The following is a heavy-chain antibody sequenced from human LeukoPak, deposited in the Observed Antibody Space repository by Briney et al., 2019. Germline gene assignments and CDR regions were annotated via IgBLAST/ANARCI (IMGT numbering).Heavy chain of an antibody. D-gene: IGHD2-21*01. CDR1: GYTFTSYG. J-gene: IGHJ5*02. Sequence: ASVKVSCKASGYTFTSYGITWVRQAPGQGLEWMGWISPYSGNTNYAQKRQGRVTMTTDTSTSTDYMELRSLRSDDTAVYYCASDERLWGFDPWGQGTLVTVSS. V-gene: IGHV1-18*01. CDR2: ISPYSGNT. CDR3: ASDERLWGFDP.